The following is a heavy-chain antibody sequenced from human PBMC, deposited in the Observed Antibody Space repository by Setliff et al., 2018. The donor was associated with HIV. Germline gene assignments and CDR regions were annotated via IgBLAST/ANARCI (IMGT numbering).Heavy chain of an antibody. CDR3: ARNSDTAGYFLY. D-gene: IGHD6-13*01. CDR2: IIPIVGVT. J-gene: IGHJ1*01. V-gene: IGHV1-69*10. Sequence: GASVKVACKASGGTFTSYAIHWVRQAPGQGLEWMGGIIPIVGVTNYAQKFQVRVTITADKSTNTAYMDLHSLTSEDTAVYYCARNSDTAGYFLYWGQGSPVTFSS. CDR1: GGTFTSYA.